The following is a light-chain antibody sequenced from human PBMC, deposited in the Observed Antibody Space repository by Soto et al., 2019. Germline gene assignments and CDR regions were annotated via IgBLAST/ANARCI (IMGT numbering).Light chain of an antibody. CDR1: KGISSW. V-gene: IGKV1-12*01. CDR3: QQGISFPLT. CDR2: AAS. J-gene: IGKJ5*01. Sequence: DIQMTQSPYSVSSAVGDRDTITCRASKGISSWLAWYQQKPGKAPKLLIYAASSLQSGVPSRVSGSGSGTDFALTISSLQPEDFVTYYSQQGISFPLTFAQGTRLEIK.